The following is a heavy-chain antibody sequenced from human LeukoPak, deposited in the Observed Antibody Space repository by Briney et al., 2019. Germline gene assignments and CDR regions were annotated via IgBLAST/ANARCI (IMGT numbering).Heavy chain of an antibody. D-gene: IGHD3-3*01. J-gene: IGHJ6*02. CDR2: INAGNGNT. Sequence: EASVTVSCKASGYTFTSYAMHWVRQAPGQRLEWMGWINAGNGNTKYSQKFQGRVTITRDTSASTAYMELSSLRSEDTAVYYCARGRARLRFLQPNYYYYGMDVWGQGTTVTVSS. CDR1: GYTFTSYA. V-gene: IGHV1-3*01. CDR3: ARGRARLRFLQPNYYYYGMDV.